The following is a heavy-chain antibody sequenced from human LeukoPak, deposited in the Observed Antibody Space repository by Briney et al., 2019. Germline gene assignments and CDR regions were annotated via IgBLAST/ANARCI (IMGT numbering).Heavy chain of an antibody. CDR2: ISPDATKS. CDR1: GFTFSVYY. V-gene: IGHV3-74*03. D-gene: IGHD5-12*01. CDR3: ATGYRSAYSWDS. Sequence: PGGSLRLSCAASGFTFSVYYMFWVRQAPGKGLVWVSSISPDATKSKYADFVEGRLTISRDNAKNTLYLQLNSLRVEGAAVYYCATGYRSAYSWDSWGQGTLVTVSS. J-gene: IGHJ4*02.